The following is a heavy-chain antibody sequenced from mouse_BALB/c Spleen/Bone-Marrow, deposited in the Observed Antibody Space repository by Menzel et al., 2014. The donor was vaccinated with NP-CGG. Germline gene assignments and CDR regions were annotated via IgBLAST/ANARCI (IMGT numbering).Heavy chain of an antibody. J-gene: IGHJ2*01. CDR3: SRRAHYFGSGLDY. CDR2: ILPGSGNT. V-gene: IGHV1-9*01. CDR1: GYIFGSYW. Sequence: VMLVESGAELMKPGASVTISCKATGYIFGSYWIEWIKQRPGHGLEWIGEILPGSGNTNYNEKFRDKATFTAETSSNIAYMQLSSLTSEDSAVYYCSRRAHYFGSGLDYWGQGTTLTVSS. D-gene: IGHD1-1*01.